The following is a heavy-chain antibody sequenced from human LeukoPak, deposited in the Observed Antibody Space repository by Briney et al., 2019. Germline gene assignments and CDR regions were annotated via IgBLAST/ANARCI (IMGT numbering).Heavy chain of an antibody. D-gene: IGHD3-9*01. Sequence: PSETLSLTCTVSGGFISNYYWSWLRQPPGKGLEWIGFIYYSGTNYSGTTSYNPSLKSRVTISVDTSKNHFSLKLSSVTAADTAVYYCASSLLTGYPYYYGMDVWGQGTTVTVSS. V-gene: IGHV4-59*01. CDR1: GGFISNYY. CDR3: ASSLLTGYPYYYGMDV. CDR2: IYYSGTNYSGTT. J-gene: IGHJ6*02.